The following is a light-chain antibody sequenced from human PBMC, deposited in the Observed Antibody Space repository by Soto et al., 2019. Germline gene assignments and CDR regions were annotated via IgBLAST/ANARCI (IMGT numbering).Light chain of an antibody. CDR2: STN. J-gene: IGLJ1*01. CDR3: VLYMGSGIQGYV. V-gene: IGLV8-61*01. CDR1: SGSVSTSYY. Sequence: QAVVTQEPSFSVSPGGTVTLTCGLSSGSVSTSYYPSWYQQTPGQAPRTLIYSTNTRSSGVPDRFSGSILGNKAALTITGAQADDESDYYCVLYMGSGIQGYVFGTGTKLTVL.